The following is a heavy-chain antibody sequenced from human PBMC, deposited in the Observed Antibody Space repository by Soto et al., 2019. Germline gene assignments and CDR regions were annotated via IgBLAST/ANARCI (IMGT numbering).Heavy chain of an antibody. Sequence: SATLSLTCTVSGGSISSGDYYWSWIRQPPGKGLEWIGYIYYSGSTCYNPSLKSRVTISVDTSKNQFSLKLSSVTAADTAVYYCARESPQYYYDSSGYLDYWGQGTLVTVSS. D-gene: IGHD3-22*01. J-gene: IGHJ4*02. CDR1: GGSISSGDYY. CDR3: ARESPQYYYDSSGYLDY. CDR2: IYYSGST. V-gene: IGHV4-30-4*01.